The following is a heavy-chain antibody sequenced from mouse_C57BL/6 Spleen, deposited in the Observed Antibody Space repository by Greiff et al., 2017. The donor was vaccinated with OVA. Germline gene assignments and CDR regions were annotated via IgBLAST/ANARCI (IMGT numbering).Heavy chain of an antibody. Sequence: QVQLQQSGAELARPGASVKLSCKASGYTFTSYGISWVKQRTGQGLEWIGEIYPRSGNTYYNEKFKGKATLTADKSSSTAYMELRSLTSEDSAVYFCARWGWEGGYYAMDYWGQGTSVTVSS. CDR1: GYTFTSYG. D-gene: IGHD3-3*01. J-gene: IGHJ4*01. CDR2: IYPRSGNT. CDR3: ARWGWEGGYYAMDY. V-gene: IGHV1-81*01.